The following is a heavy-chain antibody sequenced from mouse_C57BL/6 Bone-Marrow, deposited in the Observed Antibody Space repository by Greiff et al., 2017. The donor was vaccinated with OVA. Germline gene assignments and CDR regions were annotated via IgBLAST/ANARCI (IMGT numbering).Heavy chain of an antibody. D-gene: IGHD2-4*01. V-gene: IGHV1-76*01. CDR3: ARYDYDAFDY. J-gene: IGHJ2*01. CDR1: GYTFTDYY. Sequence: QVQLQQSGAELVRPGASVKLSCKASGYTFTDYYINWVKQRPGQGLEWIARIYPGSGNTYYNEKFKGKATLTAEKSSSTAYMQLSSLTSEDSAVYFCARYDYDAFDYWGQGTTLTVSS. CDR2: IYPGSGNT.